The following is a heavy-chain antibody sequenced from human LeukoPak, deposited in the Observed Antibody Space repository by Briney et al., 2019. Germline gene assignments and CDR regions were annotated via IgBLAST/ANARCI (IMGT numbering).Heavy chain of an antibody. D-gene: IGHD6-19*01. Sequence: RSSETLSLTCTVSGGSISSSSYYWGWIRQPPGKGLEWIGSIYYSGSTYYNPSLKSRVTISVDTSKNQFSLKLSSVTAADTAVYYCARGAESGWYYFDYWGQGTLVTVSS. J-gene: IGHJ4*02. V-gene: IGHV4-39*07. CDR1: GGSISSSSYY. CDR3: ARGAESGWYYFDY. CDR2: IYYSGST.